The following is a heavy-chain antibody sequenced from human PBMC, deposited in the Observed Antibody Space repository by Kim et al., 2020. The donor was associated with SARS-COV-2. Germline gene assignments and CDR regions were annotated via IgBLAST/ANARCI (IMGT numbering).Heavy chain of an antibody. J-gene: IGHJ4*02. CDR3: AREQTAVFYNY. CDR2: INPSGERT. V-gene: IGHV1-46*04. D-gene: IGHD3-9*01. CDR1: GYIFTSYH. Sequence: ASVKVSCKASGYIFTSYHMHWVRQAPGQGLEWMGIINPSGERTYYAQKLQGRITVTTDTSANTVYMQLSSLTSEDTAMYYCAREQTAVFYNYWGQGTLVTVSS.